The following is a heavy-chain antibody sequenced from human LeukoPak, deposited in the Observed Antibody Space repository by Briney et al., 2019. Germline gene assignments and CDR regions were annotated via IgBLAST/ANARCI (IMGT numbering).Heavy chain of an antibody. V-gene: IGHV3-7*01. CDR1: GFTFSNYW. CDR2: IKQDGSER. Sequence: GGSLRLSCATSGFTFSNYWMSWVRQAPGKGLEWVANIKQDGSERYYVDSVKGRFTISRDNAKNSLYLQMDSLRAEDTAVYYCARRDYGDYVEDYYYGMDVWGQGTTVTVSS. CDR3: ARRDYGDYVEDYYYGMDV. J-gene: IGHJ6*02. D-gene: IGHD4-17*01.